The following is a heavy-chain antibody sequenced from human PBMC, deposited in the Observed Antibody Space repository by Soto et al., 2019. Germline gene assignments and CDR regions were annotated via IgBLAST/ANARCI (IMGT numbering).Heavy chain of an antibody. V-gene: IGHV1-69*01. Sequence: SVKVSFNASGCTFSSNSISSVRQAPGQGLEWMGGLIHIFGTANYAQKFEGRVTITADESTSTAYMELSSLRPEDTAVYYCAGAPRGYTRTEFDYWGKGTLVTV. CDR3: AGAPRGYTRTEFDY. CDR1: GCTFSSNS. CDR2: LIHIFGTA. D-gene: IGHD5-18*01. J-gene: IGHJ4*02.